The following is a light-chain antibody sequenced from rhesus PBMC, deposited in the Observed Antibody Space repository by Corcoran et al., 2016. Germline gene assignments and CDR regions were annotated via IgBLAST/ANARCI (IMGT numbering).Light chain of an antibody. CDR2: KAS. J-gene: IGKJ4*01. CDR1: QDISSW. Sequence: DIQMTQSPSSLSASVGDKVTITCRASQDISSWLAWYQQKPGKAPKLLIYKASSLQSGVPSRFSGSGSGTDFTLTISNLQPEDFATYFCLQFGRSPLTFGGGTKVDLK. CDR3: LQFGRSPLT. V-gene: IGKV1-22*01.